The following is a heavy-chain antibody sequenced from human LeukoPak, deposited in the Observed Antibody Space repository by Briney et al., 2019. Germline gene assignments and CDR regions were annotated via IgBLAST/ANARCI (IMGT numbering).Heavy chain of an antibody. V-gene: IGHV3-74*01. J-gene: IGHJ4*02. Sequence: GGSLRLSCAASGFTFSSYWMHWVRQAPGKGLVWVSRVKSDGSTTTYADSVKGRFTISRDNAKNTLYLQMNSLRAEDTAVYYCARSQGVAISYWGQGTLVTVSS. D-gene: IGHD3-3*01. CDR2: VKSDGSTT. CDR3: ARSQGVAISY. CDR1: GFTFSSYW.